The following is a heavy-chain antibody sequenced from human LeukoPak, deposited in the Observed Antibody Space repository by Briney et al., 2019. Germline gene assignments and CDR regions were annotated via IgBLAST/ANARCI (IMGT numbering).Heavy chain of an antibody. Sequence: GGSLRLSCAASGFTFSSYSMNWVRQAPGKGLEWVSSISSSSSYIYYADSVKGRFTISRDNAKNSLYLQMDSLRAEDTAVYYCARDPDYYGSGSPGYWGQGTLVTVSS. D-gene: IGHD3-10*01. V-gene: IGHV3-21*01. CDR2: ISSSSSYI. CDR3: ARDPDYYGSGSPGY. J-gene: IGHJ4*02. CDR1: GFTFSSYS.